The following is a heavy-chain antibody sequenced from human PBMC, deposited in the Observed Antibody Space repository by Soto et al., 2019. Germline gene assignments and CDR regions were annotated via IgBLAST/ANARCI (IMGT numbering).Heavy chain of an antibody. CDR3: ARLPRGAAGPDSAYYYYGMDV. CDR2: IYYSGST. J-gene: IGHJ6*02. CDR1: GGSISSSSYY. V-gene: IGHV4-39*01. Sequence: SETLSLTCTVSGGSISSSSYYWGWIRQPPGKGLEWIGSIYYSGSTYYNPSLKSRVTISVDTSKNQFSLKLSSVTAADTAVYYCARLPRGAAGPDSAYYYYGMDVWGQGTTVTVSS. D-gene: IGHD6-13*01.